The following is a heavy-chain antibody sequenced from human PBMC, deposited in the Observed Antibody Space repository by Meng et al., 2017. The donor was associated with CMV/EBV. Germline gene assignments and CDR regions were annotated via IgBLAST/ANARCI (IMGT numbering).Heavy chain of an antibody. V-gene: IGHV4-59*01. CDR1: GGSISSYY. J-gene: IGHJ6*02. CDR3: ARVRISCSSTSCYRGGYYYGMDV. Sequence: GPLRLSCTVSGGSISSYYWSWIRQPPGKGLEWIGYIYYSGSTNYNPSLKSRVTISVDTSKNQFSLKLSSVTAADTAVYYCARVRISCSSTSCYRGGYYYGMDVWGQGTTVTVSS. D-gene: IGHD2-2*02. CDR2: IYYSGST.